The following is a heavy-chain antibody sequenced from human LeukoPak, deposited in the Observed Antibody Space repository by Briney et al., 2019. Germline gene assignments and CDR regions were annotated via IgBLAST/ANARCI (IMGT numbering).Heavy chain of an antibody. D-gene: IGHD1-26*01. Sequence: PGGSLRLSCTASGSTFSSFAMSWVRQAAGKRLEWVSTISASGSSTYYADSVKGRFTISRDNSKNTLSLQMNSLRVEDTAEYYCAKDRTFSGSSDNNWFDPWGQGTLVTVSS. V-gene: IGHV3-23*01. CDR1: GSTFSSFA. J-gene: IGHJ5*02. CDR2: ISASGSST. CDR3: AKDRTFSGSSDNNWFDP.